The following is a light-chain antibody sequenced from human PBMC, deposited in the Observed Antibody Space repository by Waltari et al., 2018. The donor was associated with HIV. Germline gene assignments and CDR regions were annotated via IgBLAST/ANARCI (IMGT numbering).Light chain of an antibody. CDR3: QQSYTTPYT. J-gene: IGKJ2*01. CDR1: QTINRY. CDR2: AAS. V-gene: IGKV1-39*01. Sequence: DIQITQSQSSLSPSFGARFTITCRASQTINRYLHWYQQKPGMAPKLLIYAASTLRSGVPSRFSGAGSGTDFTLTISSLQLDDFATYYCQQSYTTPYTFGQGTELEIK.